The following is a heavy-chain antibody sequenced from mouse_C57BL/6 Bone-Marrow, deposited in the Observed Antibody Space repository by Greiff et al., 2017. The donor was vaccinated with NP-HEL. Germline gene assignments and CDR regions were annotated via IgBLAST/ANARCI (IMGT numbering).Heavy chain of an antibody. CDR2: IYPGSGNT. D-gene: IGHD1-1*01. Sequence: VKLVESGAELVRPGASVKLSCKASGYTFTDYYINWVKQRPGQGLEWIARIYPGSGNTYYNEKFKGKATLTAEKSSSTAYMQLSSLTSEDSAVYFCARRGRPFYAMDYWGQGTSVTVSS. CDR3: ARRGRPFYAMDY. V-gene: IGHV1-76*01. CDR1: GYTFTDYY. J-gene: IGHJ4*01.